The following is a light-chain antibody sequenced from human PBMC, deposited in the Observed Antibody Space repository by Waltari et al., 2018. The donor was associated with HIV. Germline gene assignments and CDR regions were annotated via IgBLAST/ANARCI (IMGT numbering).Light chain of an antibody. J-gene: IGKJ2*01. CDR3: QQYSTHYG. CDR1: QKIDNW. V-gene: IGKV1-5*03. CDR2: RAS. Sequence: DVQMTQSPSNLSASVGDTVLITCRASQKIDNWLAWYLQKPGRAPKLLLSRASLLESGVSSRFSGSGSGTEFTLTIRSLQPDDIGTYYCQQYSTHYGFGQGTRVE.